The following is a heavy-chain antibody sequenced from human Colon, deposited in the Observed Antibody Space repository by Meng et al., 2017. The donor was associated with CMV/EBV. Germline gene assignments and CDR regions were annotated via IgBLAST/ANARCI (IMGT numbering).Heavy chain of an antibody. V-gene: IGHV1-18*01. J-gene: IGHJ4*02. CDR2: ISAYNGNT. Sequence: VQLAQSGTGGKKPGAAVKVSCKASGETFIDFGISWVRQAPGQGLEWMGWISAYNGNTNYAPEFQGRVTLTTDTSTTTDTSTTTVYMELRSLRSDDTAIYYCATELSRGGYWGQGTLVTVSS. CDR1: GETFIDFG. CDR3: ATELSRGGY.